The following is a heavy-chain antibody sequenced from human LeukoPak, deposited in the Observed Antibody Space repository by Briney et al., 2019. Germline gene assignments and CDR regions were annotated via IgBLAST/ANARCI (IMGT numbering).Heavy chain of an antibody. CDR1: GGSISSSNW. D-gene: IGHD2-2*01. Sequence: PSGTLSLTCAVSGGSISSSNWWSWVRQPPGKGLEWIGEIYHSGSTNYNPSLKSRVTISVDKSKNQFSLKLSSVTAADTAVYYCARSYCSSTSCLYREFDYWGQGTLVTVSS. V-gene: IGHV4-4*02. J-gene: IGHJ4*02. CDR3: ARSYCSSTSCLYREFDY. CDR2: IYHSGST.